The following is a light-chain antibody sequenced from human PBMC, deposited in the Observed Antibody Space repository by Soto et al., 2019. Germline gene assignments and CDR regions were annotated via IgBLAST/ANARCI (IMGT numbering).Light chain of an antibody. CDR1: HSISSL. V-gene: IGKV1-5*03. CDR3: HQYYSFPRT. Sequence: DIQMTHSPSSLSASVGDRVTITCRASHSISSLLALYQQKPGKAPKFLIYKASSLQSGVPSRFSGSGSGTEFTLTITSLQPDDFATYYCHQYYSFPRTFGQGTKVDI. J-gene: IGKJ1*01. CDR2: KAS.